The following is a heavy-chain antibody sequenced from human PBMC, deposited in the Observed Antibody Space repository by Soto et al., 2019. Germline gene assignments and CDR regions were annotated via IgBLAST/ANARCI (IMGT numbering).Heavy chain of an antibody. CDR3: ARRTQWLALYYFDY. V-gene: IGHV4-4*07. CDR1: GGSISSYY. Sequence: PSETLSLTCTVSGGSISSYYWNWIRQPAGKGLEWLGRIYTSGGTNYNPSLKGRVTISVDTSKNQFSLKLSPVTAADTAVYYCARRTQWLALYYFDYPGQGTLVTVSS. CDR2: IYTSGGT. J-gene: IGHJ4*02. D-gene: IGHD6-19*01.